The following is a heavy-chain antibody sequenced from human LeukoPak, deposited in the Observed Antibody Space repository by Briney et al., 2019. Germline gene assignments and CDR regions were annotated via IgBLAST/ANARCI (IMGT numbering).Heavy chain of an antibody. V-gene: IGHV4-31*03. CDR1: GGSISSGGYY. Sequence: PSQTLSLTCTVSGGSISSGGYYWSWIRQHPGKGLEWIGYIYYSGSTYYNPSLKSRVTVSVDTSKNQFSLKLSSVTAADTAVYYCAREGSRYCSGGSCYPSRVLGYWGQGTLVTVSS. J-gene: IGHJ4*02. CDR3: AREGSRYCSGGSCYPSRVLGY. CDR2: IYYSGST. D-gene: IGHD2-15*01.